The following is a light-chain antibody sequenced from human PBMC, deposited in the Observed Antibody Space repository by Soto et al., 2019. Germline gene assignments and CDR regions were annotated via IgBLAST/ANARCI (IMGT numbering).Light chain of an antibody. Sequence: EIVLTESPATLSLSRGERATLSCRASQSVSSYLAWYQQKPGQAPRLLIYDASNRATGIPTRFSGSGSGTDFTLTISSLEPEDFAVYYCQQRSNWPQITFGQGTRLEIK. J-gene: IGKJ5*01. V-gene: IGKV3-11*01. CDR3: QQRSNWPQIT. CDR1: QSVSSY. CDR2: DAS.